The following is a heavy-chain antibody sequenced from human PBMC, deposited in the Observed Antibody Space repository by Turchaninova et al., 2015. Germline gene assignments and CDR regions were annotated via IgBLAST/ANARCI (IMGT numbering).Heavy chain of an antibody. J-gene: IGHJ4*02. CDR3: AREEKSWSYAHFDY. Sequence: QVQLQAWGQGLVKPSGTLSITSAGPGGSIISSDWGRWGRQPPGKGLEWIGETYHSGSTNYNPSLKSRVTISVDKSKNQFSLKLSSVTAADTAVYYCAREEKSWSYAHFDYWGQGTLVTVSS. CDR2: TYHSGST. V-gene: IGHV4-4*02. CDR1: GGSIISSDW. D-gene: IGHD3-16*01.